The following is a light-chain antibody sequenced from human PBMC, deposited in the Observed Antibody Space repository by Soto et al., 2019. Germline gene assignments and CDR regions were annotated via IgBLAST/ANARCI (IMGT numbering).Light chain of an antibody. Sequence: QSVLTQPPSVSGAPGQRVTISCTGSSSNIGANYDVHWYQQRPGSAPKLLIFANNNRPSGVPDRFSGSKSGTSASLAISGLRSEDEADYYCAAWDASLSGHVFGTGTKLTVL. CDR2: ANN. CDR3: AAWDASLSGHV. J-gene: IGLJ1*01. CDR1: SSNIGANYD. V-gene: IGLV1-40*01.